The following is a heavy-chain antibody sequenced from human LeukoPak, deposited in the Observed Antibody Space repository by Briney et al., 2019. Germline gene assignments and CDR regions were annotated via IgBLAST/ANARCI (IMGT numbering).Heavy chain of an antibody. V-gene: IGHV3-21*01. Sequence: PGGSLRVSCAASGFTFSSYTMNWVRQAPGKGLEWVSTISPSSSYIYYADSVKGRFTISRDNAKNSLYLQMNSLRPEDTAVYYCARDPVVPDDGYYFDYWGQGTLVTVSS. CDR3: ARDPVVPDDGYYFDY. CDR2: ISPSSSYI. D-gene: IGHD2-2*01. J-gene: IGHJ4*02. CDR1: GFTFSSYT.